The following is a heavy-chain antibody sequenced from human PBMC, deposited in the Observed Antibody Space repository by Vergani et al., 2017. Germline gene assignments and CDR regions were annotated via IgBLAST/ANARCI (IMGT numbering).Heavy chain of an antibody. CDR3: ARAHSGAYEVDWSQSGDY. J-gene: IGHJ4*02. D-gene: IGHD3-9*01. Sequence: QVQLVESGGGLVKPGGSLRLSCAASGFTFSDYYMSWIRQAPGKGLEWVSYISSRGSTIYYADSVKGRFTISRDNAKNSLSLQMNSLRAEDTAVYYGARAHSGAYEVDWSQSGDYWGQGTLVTVSS. V-gene: IGHV3-11*01. CDR2: ISSRGSTI. CDR1: GFTFSDYY.